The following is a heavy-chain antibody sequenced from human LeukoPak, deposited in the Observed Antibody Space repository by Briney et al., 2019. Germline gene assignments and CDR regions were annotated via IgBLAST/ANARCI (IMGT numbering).Heavy chain of an antibody. Sequence: ASVKVSCKASGYIFSDYYMHWVRQAPGQGLEWMGWINPNSGGTNYAQKFQGRVTMTTDTSTSTAYMELRSLRSDDTAVYYCARAGGYIVATLEYNWFDPWGQGTLVTVSS. D-gene: IGHD5-12*01. CDR1: GYIFSDYY. CDR3: ARAGGYIVATLEYNWFDP. V-gene: IGHV1-2*02. CDR2: INPNSGGT. J-gene: IGHJ5*02.